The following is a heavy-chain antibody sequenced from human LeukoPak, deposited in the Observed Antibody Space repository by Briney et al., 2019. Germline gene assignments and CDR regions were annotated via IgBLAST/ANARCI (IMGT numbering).Heavy chain of an antibody. V-gene: IGHV1-18*01. CDR1: GYTFTSYG. Sequence: ASVEVSCKASGYTFTSYGISWVRQAPGQGLEWMGWISANNANTNYAQKLQGRVTITTDTSTTSAYMELRSLRSDDTAVYYCVRATLGGSGSSFWYWGQGTLVTVSS. CDR3: VRATLGGSGSSFWY. CDR2: ISANNANT. D-gene: IGHD3-10*01. J-gene: IGHJ4*02.